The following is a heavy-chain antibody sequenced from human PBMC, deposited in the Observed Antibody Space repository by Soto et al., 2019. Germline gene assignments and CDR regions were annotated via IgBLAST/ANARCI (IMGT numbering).Heavy chain of an antibody. D-gene: IGHD2-15*01. V-gene: IGHV4-59*01. CDR1: GGSIISGY. J-gene: IGHJ4*02. CDR2: ISYSGNT. CDR3: AGLRGYAGSPIDY. Sequence: PSKTLSLTCTVSGGSIISGYWSWIRQPPGKGLEWIGYISYSGNTNYNPSLKSRVTMSVDTPKNQFSLRLSSVTTADTAVYYCAGLRGYAGSPIDYWGQGTLVTVSS.